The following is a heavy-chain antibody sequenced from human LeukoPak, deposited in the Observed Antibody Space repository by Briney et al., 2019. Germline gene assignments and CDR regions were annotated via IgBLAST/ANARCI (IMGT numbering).Heavy chain of an antibody. CDR2: IIPIFGTA. V-gene: IGHV1-69*05. CDR1: GGTFISYA. Sequence: EASVKVSCKASGGTFISYAISWVRQAPGQGREWMGRIIPIFGTANYAQNFQGRLTITTDESTSTAYMELSSLRSEDTAVYYCARGTGENYYDSNYWGQGTLVTVSS. J-gene: IGHJ4*02. CDR3: ARGTGENYYDSNY. D-gene: IGHD3-22*01.